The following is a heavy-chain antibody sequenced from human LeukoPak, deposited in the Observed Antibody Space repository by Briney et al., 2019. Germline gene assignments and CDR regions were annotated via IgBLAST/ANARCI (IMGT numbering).Heavy chain of an antibody. J-gene: IGHJ4*02. D-gene: IGHD6-19*01. CDR1: GGSFSGYY. V-gene: IGHV4-34*01. CDR3: ARGPEAVGGTEYYFDY. Sequence: SETLSLTCAVYGGSFSGYYWSWIRQPPRKGLEWIGEINHSGSTNYNPSLKSRVTISVDTSKNQFSLKLSSVTAADTAVYYCARGPEAVGGTEYYFDYWGQGTLVTVSS. CDR2: INHSGST.